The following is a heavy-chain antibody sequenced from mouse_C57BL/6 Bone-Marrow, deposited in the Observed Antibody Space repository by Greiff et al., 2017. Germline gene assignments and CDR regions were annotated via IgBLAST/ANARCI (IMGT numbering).Heavy chain of an antibody. CDR1: GYTFTSYG. D-gene: IGHD1-1*01. CDR2: IYPRSGNT. J-gene: IGHJ4*01. Sequence: VQLQQSGAELARPGASVKLSCKASGYTFTSYGISWVKQRTGQGLEWIGEIYPRSGNTYYNEKFKGKATLTADKSSSTAYMELRSLTSEDSAVYFWALSFFYGSSPYYAMDYWGQGTSVTVSS. V-gene: IGHV1-81*01. CDR3: ALSFFYGSSPYYAMDY.